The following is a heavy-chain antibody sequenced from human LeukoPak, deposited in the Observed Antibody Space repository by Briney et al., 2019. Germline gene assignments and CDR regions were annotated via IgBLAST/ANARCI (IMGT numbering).Heavy chain of an antibody. J-gene: IGHJ4*02. CDR1: GGSISSGGYY. Sequence: SETLSLTCTVSGGSISSGGYYWSWIRQHPGKGLEWIGYIHYSGSTYYNPSLKSRVTISVDTSKNQFSLKLSSVTAADTAVYYCARRDNSVWYYFDYWGQGTLVTVSS. CDR3: ARRDNSVWYYFDY. D-gene: IGHD6-19*01. V-gene: IGHV4-31*03. CDR2: IHYSGST.